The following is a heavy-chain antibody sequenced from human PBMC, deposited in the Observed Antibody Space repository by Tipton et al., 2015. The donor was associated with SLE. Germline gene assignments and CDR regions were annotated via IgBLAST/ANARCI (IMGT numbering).Heavy chain of an antibody. D-gene: IGHD3-3*01. CDR1: GDSISSNTYY. V-gene: IGHV4-39*07. CDR3: ARLGWSDFD. Sequence: TLSLTCTVSGDSISSNTYYWGWVRQPPGKGLEWVAYIYCSENPCNHPNTYYNPSLKSRVLISVYTSKSQVSLRLGFVTAADTAVYYCARLGWSDFDWGRGTLVTVSS. CDR2: IYCSENPCNHPNT. J-gene: IGHJ4*02.